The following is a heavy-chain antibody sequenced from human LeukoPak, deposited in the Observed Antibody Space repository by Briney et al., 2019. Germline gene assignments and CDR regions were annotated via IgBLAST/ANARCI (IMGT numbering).Heavy chain of an antibody. CDR3: ASVRGYDSSGYYLDY. CDR1: GYTFTSYG. V-gene: IGHV1-18*01. D-gene: IGHD3-22*01. J-gene: IGHJ4*02. Sequence: ASVKVSCKASGYTFTSYGISWVRQAHGQGLEWMGWISAYNGNTNYAQKFQGRVTMTTDTFTSTAYMELSSLRSEDTAVYYCASVRGYDSSGYYLDYWGQGTLVTVSS. CDR2: ISAYNGNT.